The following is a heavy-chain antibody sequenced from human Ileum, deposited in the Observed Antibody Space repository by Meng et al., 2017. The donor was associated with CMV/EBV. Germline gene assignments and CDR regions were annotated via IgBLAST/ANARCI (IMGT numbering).Heavy chain of an antibody. D-gene: IGHD4-17*01. J-gene: IGHJ5*02. CDR3: ATTVYPKPLLNYFDP. Sequence: SETLSLTCTVSGGSISSYYWSWIRQPPGKGLEWIGYIYYSGSTNYNPSLKSRVTISVDTSKNQFSLRLSSVTAADTAVYFCATTVYPKPLLNYFDPWGQGTLVTVSS. V-gene: IGHV4-59*01. CDR1: GGSISSYY. CDR2: IYYSGST.